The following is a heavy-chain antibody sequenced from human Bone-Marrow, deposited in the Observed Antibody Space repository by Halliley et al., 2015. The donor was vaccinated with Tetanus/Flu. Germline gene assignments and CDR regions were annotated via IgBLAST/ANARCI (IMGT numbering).Heavy chain of an antibody. V-gene: IGHV5-10-1*01. D-gene: IGHD1-26*01. J-gene: IGHJ4*02. CDR1: AYSFTSHW. Sequence: QLVQSGAVVKKPGESLRISCRASAYSFTSHWISWVRQRPGKGLEWMGRIDPSESYTDYSPSFQGPVIISADQSISTAYLQWSSLQASDTAKYYCARHSAYTGSSYYFDSWGQGTLVTVTS. CDR3: ARHSAYTGSSYYFDS. CDR2: IDPSESYT.